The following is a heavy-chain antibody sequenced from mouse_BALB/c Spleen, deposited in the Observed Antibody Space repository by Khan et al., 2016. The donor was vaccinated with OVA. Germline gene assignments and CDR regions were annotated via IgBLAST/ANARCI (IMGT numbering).Heavy chain of an antibody. CDR3: ARPPITTVVATSYWFFDV. Sequence: VQLKESGGGLVKSGGSLKLSCAASGFTFSTYAMSWVRQTPEKRLEWVATISTGDTYTYYPDSVKGRFTISRDNAKNTLYLQMSSLRSEDTAMYYCARPPITTVVATSYWFFDVGGAGTTVTVS. CDR2: ISTGDTYT. V-gene: IGHV5-9-3*01. J-gene: IGHJ1*01. D-gene: IGHD1-1*01. CDR1: GFTFSTYA.